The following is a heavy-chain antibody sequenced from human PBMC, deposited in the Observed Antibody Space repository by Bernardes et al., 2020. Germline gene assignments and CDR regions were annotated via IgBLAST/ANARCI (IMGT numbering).Heavy chain of an antibody. D-gene: IGHD3-22*01. CDR3: ARASSGDYPNR. Sequence: GRSLRLSCAASGFTVSSTYMSWVRQAPGKGLEWVSVIYTGGGTYYADSVKGRFTISRDNSKNTLYLQMNSLRAEDTAVYYCARASSGDYPNRWGQGTLVTVSS. V-gene: IGHV3-53*01. J-gene: IGHJ4*02. CDR2: IYTGGGT. CDR1: GFTVSSTY.